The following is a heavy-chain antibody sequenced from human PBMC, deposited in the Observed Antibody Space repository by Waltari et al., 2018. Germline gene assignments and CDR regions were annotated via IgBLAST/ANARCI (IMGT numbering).Heavy chain of an antibody. J-gene: IGHJ2*01. Sequence: EVHLLESGGGLVQPGGSLRLSCVASGFTFSSYAMSWVRQAPGKGRGWFSSISATGFSTYVADSVKGRFTISRDNSKNTLYLQMNTLRAEDTAVYYCAGSYDTTNYLGDYYFDLWGRGTPVTVSS. CDR3: AGSYDTTNYLGDYYFDL. CDR2: ISATGFST. V-gene: IGHV3-23*01. D-gene: IGHD3-22*01. CDR1: GFTFSSYA.